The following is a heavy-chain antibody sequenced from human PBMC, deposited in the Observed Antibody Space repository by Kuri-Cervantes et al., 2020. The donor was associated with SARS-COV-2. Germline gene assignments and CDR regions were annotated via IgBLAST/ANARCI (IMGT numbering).Heavy chain of an antibody. Sequence: SETLSLTCTVSGGSISSHYWSWTRQPPGKGLEWIGYIYYSGSTNYNPSLKSRVTISVDTSKNQFSLRLTSVTAADTAVYFCASPQWLVPRKVDWYFDVWGRGTLVTVSS. CDR2: IYYSGST. CDR1: GGSISSHY. J-gene: IGHJ2*01. CDR3: ASPQWLVPRKVDWYFDV. D-gene: IGHD6-19*01. V-gene: IGHV4-59*03.